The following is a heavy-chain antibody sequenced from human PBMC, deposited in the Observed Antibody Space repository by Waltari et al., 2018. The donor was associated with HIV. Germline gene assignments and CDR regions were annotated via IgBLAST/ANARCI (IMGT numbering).Heavy chain of an antibody. J-gene: IGHJ6*02. CDR1: GYTFTEYY. V-gene: IGHV1-2*02. Sequence: QVRLVQSGAELKKSGASVKVSCKPSGYTFTEYYIHGVRQAPGQGLEWMGWININSGGTNFSQKFRGRVTLTRDTSISTAYMQLSGLGSDDTAIYYCTRAQSHVHGLDVWGQGTTVTVSS. CDR3: TRAQSHVHGLDV. CDR2: ININSGGT.